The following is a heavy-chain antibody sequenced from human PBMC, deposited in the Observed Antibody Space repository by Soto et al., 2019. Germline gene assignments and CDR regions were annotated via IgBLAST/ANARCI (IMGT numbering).Heavy chain of an antibody. V-gene: IGHV4-30-4*01. J-gene: IGHJ4*02. D-gene: IGHD3-16*01. CDR3: ARGGAFDY. Sequence: QVQLQESGPGLVKPSQTLSLTCTVSGGSISSGDYYWSWIRQPPGKGLEWIGYIYYTGSTYYNPCLKRRVTISGDTSKNQYALTLSSGTAGDPAVYCCARGGAFDYWGQGTLVTVSS. CDR1: GGSISSGDYY. CDR2: IYYTGST.